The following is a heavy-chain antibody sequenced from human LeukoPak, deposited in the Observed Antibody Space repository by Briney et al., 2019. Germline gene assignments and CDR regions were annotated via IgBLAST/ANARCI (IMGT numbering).Heavy chain of an antibody. Sequence: SETLSLTCIVSGYSISSGYYWGWIRPPPGKGLEWIGNIHHSGSTYYNPSLKSRVTISVDTSKNQLSLKLSSVTAADTAVYYCARVAAGIGFFQHWGQGTLVTVSS. CDR1: GYSISSGYY. CDR3: ARVAAGIGFFQH. CDR2: IHHSGST. D-gene: IGHD6-13*01. V-gene: IGHV4-38-2*02. J-gene: IGHJ1*01.